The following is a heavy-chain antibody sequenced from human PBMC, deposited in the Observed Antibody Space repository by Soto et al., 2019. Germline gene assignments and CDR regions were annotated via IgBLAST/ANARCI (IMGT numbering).Heavy chain of an antibody. CDR1: GYSFTIYW. J-gene: IGHJ4*02. Sequence: GESLKISCKGSGYSFTIYWIGWVRQMPGKGLEWMGIIYPGDSDTRYSPSFQGQVTISADKSISTAYLQWSSLKASDTAMYYCARTYYYGSGSYYHFDYWGQGTLVTVSS. CDR3: ARTYYYGSGSYYHFDY. CDR2: IYPGDSDT. V-gene: IGHV5-51*01. D-gene: IGHD3-10*01.